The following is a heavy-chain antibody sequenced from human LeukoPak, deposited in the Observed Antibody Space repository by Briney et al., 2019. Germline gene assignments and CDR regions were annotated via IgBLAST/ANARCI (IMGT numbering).Heavy chain of an antibody. CDR1: GGSISSYY. J-gene: IGHJ4*02. CDR2: IYTSGST. D-gene: IGHD3-16*02. Sequence: SETLSLTCTVSGGSISSYYWSWIRQPAGKGLEWIGRIYTSGSTNYNPSLTSRVTMSVDTSKNQFSLKLSSVTAAETAVYYCARSYYDYVWGSYPYFDYWGQGTLVTVSS. CDR3: ARSYYDYVWGSYPYFDY. V-gene: IGHV4-4*07.